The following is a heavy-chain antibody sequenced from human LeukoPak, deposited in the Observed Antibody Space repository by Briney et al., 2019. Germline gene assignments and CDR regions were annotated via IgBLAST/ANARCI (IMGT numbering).Heavy chain of an antibody. J-gene: IGHJ4*02. CDR3: ATSLTYDSRRYWLNY. CDR2: IYPGDSDT. Sequence: GESLKISCKGSGYSFTSYWIGWVRQMPVKGLEWMGIIYPGDSDTRYSPSFQGQVTISADKSISTAYLQWSSLKASDTAMYFCATSLTYDSRRYWLNYWGQGTLVTVSS. V-gene: IGHV5-51*01. D-gene: IGHD3-22*01. CDR1: GYSFTSYW.